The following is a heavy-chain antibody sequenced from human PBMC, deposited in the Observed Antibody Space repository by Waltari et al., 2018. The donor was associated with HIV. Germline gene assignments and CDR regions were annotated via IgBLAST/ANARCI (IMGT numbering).Heavy chain of an antibody. CDR1: GYTFTSYD. CDR2: MNPNSGNT. V-gene: IGHV1-8*01. D-gene: IGHD2-2*01. J-gene: IGHJ4*02. CDR3: ARALGRGYCSSTSCFFDY. Sequence: QVQLVQSGAEVKKPGASVKVSCTDPGYTFTSYDINWVRPGTGQGLECMGWMNPNSGNTGYAQKFQGRVTMTRDTSISTAYMELSSLRSDDTAVYYCARALGRGYCSSTSCFFDYWGQGPLVTVSS.